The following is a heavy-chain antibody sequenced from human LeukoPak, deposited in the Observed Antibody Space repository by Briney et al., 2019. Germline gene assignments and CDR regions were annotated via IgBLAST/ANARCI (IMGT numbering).Heavy chain of an antibody. CDR3: ARLDFGVATDY. D-gene: IGHD5-12*01. V-gene: IGHV4-39*01. Sequence: SETLSLTCTVSGGSISSSSYYWGWIRQPPGKGLEWIGSIYYSGSTYYNPSLKSRVTISVDTSKNQFSLELSSATAADTAVYYCARLDFGVATDYWGQGTLVTVSS. CDR1: GGSISSSSYY. CDR2: IYYSGST. J-gene: IGHJ4*02.